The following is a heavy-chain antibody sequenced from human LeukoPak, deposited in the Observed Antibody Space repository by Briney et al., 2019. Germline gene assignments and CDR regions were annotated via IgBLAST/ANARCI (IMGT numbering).Heavy chain of an antibody. V-gene: IGHV3-7*01. Sequence: PGRSLRLSCVASGFTFSSYGMHWVRQAPGKGLEWVANIKQDGSEKYYVDSVKGRFTISRDNAKNSLYLQMNSLRAEDTAVYYCARDAIAAAGYWGQGTLVTVSS. CDR1: GFTFSSYG. J-gene: IGHJ4*02. CDR3: ARDAIAAAGY. D-gene: IGHD6-13*01. CDR2: IKQDGSEK.